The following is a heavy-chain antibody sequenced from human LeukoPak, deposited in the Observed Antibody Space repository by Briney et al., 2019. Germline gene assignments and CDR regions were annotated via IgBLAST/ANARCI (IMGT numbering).Heavy chain of an antibody. D-gene: IGHD6-13*01. CDR1: GFTFSTYN. V-gene: IGHV3-21*04. CDR3: AKDREMYSSSWYTADY. Sequence: PGESQRLSCAASGFTFSTYNMNWVRQAPGKGLEWLSSITSSSSYIYYADSVKGRFTISRDNAKNSLYLQMNSLRAEDTAVYYCAKDREMYSSSWYTADYWGQGTLVTVSS. J-gene: IGHJ4*02. CDR2: ITSSSSYI.